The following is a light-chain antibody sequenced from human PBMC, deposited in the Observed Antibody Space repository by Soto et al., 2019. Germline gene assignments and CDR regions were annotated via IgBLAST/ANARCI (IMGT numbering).Light chain of an antibody. CDR1: RNVLYSSNNKNY. Sequence: DMGMTQPPHSLAVSLVHSAILNCKSSRNVLYSSNNKNYLAWYQQKPGKLPKLLTYGAPTRESGVPDRISGSGSGTDFTLTICRLEAEDFAVYYCQQYDSSPQTFGHGAKVDI. V-gene: IGKV4-1*01. CDR3: QQYDSSPQT. CDR2: GAP. J-gene: IGKJ1*01.